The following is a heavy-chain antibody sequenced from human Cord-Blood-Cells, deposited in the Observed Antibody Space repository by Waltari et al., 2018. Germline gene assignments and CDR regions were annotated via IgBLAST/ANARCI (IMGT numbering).Heavy chain of an antibody. CDR3: ARWGLRIFGVVRGFDY. J-gene: IGHJ4*02. CDR1: GGTFSSYA. V-gene: IGHV1-69*06. CDR2: IIPIFGTA. Sequence: QVQLVQSGAEVKKPGSSVKVSCKASGGTFSSYAISWVRQAPGQGLEWMGGIIPIFGTANYAQNFQGRVTITADKSTSTAYMELSSLRSEDTAVYYCARWGLRIFGVVRGFDYWGQGTLVTVSS. D-gene: IGHD3-3*01.